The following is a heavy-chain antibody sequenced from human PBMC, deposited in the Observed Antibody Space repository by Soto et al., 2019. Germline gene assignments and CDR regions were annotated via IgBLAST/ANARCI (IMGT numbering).Heavy chain of an antibody. CDR3: ARAYILSSIAAAGTDPYYYYGMDV. V-gene: IGHV1-3*01. CDR2: INAGNGNT. J-gene: IGHJ6*02. D-gene: IGHD6-13*01. Sequence: GASVKVSCKASGYTFTSYAMHWVRQAPGQRLEWMGWINAGNGNTKYSQKFQGRVTFTRDTSASTAYMELISLRSEDTAVYYCARAYILSSIAAAGTDPYYYYGMDVWGQGTTVTSP. CDR1: GYTFTSYA.